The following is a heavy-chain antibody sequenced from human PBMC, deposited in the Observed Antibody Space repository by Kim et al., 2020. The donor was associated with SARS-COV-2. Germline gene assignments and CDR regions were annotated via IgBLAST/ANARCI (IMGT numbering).Heavy chain of an antibody. D-gene: IGHD4-17*01. Sequence: AQKFQGRVTMTRDTSMSTAYMELGRLRSDDTAVYYCARDLEDGDYDYYYYGMDVWGQGTTVTVSS. CDR3: ARDLEDGDYDYYYYGMDV. J-gene: IGHJ6*02. V-gene: IGHV1-2*02.